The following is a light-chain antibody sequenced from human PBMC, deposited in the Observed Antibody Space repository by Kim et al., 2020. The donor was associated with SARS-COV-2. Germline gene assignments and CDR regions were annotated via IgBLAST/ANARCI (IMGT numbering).Light chain of an antibody. V-gene: IGKV1-33*01. CDR2: ETS. CDR3: QQYENLLS. Sequence: ASVGDRVTITCQASQDIGNHLNWYQQKPEKAPKLLMYETSNLEKGVPSRFSGSGAGTYFILSISSLQPEDNATYYCQQYENLLSFGGGTKVDIK. J-gene: IGKJ4*01. CDR1: QDIGNH.